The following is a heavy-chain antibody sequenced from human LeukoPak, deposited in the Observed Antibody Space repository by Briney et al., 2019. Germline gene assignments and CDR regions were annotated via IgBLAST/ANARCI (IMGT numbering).Heavy chain of an antibody. CDR1: GFTFSSYA. CDR3: ASSMVRGVTYYYYGMDV. CDR2: ISYDGSNK. V-gene: IGHV3-30*04. D-gene: IGHD3-10*01. J-gene: IGHJ6*04. Sequence: GSSLRLSCAASGFTFSSYAMHWVRQAPGKGLEWVAVISYDGSNKYYADSVKGRFTISRDNSKNTLYLQMNSLRAEDTAVYYCASSMVRGVTYYYYGMDVWGKGTTVTVSS.